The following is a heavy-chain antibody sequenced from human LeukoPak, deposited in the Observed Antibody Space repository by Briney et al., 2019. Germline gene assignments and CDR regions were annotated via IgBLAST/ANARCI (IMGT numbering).Heavy chain of an antibody. V-gene: IGHV3-30*03. CDR2: ISYDGSIE. Sequence: GRSLRLSCAASGFIFSSYGMHWVRQAPGKGLEWVAVISYDGSIEYYTDSVKDRFTISRDNSKNTLFLQMNSLGPEDTAVYYCARSTFGGIIVIGDYWGQGTLVTVSS. CDR3: ARSTFGGIIVIGDY. J-gene: IGHJ4*02. CDR1: GFIFSSYG. D-gene: IGHD3-16*02.